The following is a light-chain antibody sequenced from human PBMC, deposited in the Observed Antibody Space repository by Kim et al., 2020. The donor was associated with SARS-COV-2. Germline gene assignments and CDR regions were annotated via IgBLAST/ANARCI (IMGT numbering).Light chain of an antibody. CDR3: QAWDSNTVV. V-gene: IGLV3-1*01. CDR1: KLGSKF. J-gene: IGLJ2*01. CDR2: QDT. Sequence: SYELTQPPSVSVSPGQTTSIICSGDKLGSKFAFWYQQRPGQSPVLVIHQDTKRPSGIPERFSGPNSGNTATLTISGTQTMDEADYYCQAWDSNTVVFGGGTQLTVL.